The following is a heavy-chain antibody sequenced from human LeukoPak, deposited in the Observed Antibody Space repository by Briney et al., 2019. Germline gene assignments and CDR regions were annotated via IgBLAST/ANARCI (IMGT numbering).Heavy chain of an antibody. J-gene: IGHJ4*02. Sequence: GGSLRLSCAASGFIFSGYGMHWVRQAPGKGLQWVTFIRYEGSNKYYADSVKGRFTISRDNSKNTLYLQMNSLRVEDTAVYYCAKESDVAAAGIDYWGQGTLVTVSS. CDR3: AKESDVAAAGIDY. CDR1: GFIFSGYG. V-gene: IGHV3-30*02. CDR2: IRYEGSNK. D-gene: IGHD6-13*01.